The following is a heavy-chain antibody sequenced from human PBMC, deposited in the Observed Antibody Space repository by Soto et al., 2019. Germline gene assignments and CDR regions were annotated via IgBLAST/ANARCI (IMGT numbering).Heavy chain of an antibody. CDR3: ARLVAPSVFDI. J-gene: IGHJ3*02. Sequence: EVQLVESGGGLVQAGGSLRLSCAASGFTFNTYWMHWVRQAPGKGLVWVSRIESNGGLTNYADSVKGRFTISRDNAKNTLYLQMNSLRAEDTALYYCARLVAPSVFDISGQVKLVTVAS. D-gene: IGHD2-15*01. CDR2: IESNGGLT. V-gene: IGHV3-74*01. CDR1: GFTFNTYW.